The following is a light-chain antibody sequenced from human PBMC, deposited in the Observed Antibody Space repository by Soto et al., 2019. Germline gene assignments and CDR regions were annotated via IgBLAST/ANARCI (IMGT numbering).Light chain of an antibody. V-gene: IGKV3-20*01. CDR1: QSIRSER. CDR3: QEYHGSPIT. CDR2: DAS. Sequence: EIVLTQSPDTLSLSAGERATLSCRASQSIRSERLAWYQQKAGQAPRLVIFDASNRASGTPERFSGSGSGTDFTLTIARLAPEDFEVYYCQEYHGSPITFGLGTRLEIK. J-gene: IGKJ5*01.